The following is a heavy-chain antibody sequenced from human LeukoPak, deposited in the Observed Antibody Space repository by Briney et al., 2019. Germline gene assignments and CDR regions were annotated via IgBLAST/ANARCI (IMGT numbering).Heavy chain of an antibody. CDR1: GGSFSSGGYY. Sequence: SETLSLTCTVSGGSFSSGGYYWSWIRPHPGKGLEGIGYISYSGNTYYNPSLKSRVTISVDTSKNQFSLKLSSVTAADTAVYYCARNRHYDVLTASGGWFDPWGQGTLVTVSS. V-gene: IGHV4-31*03. J-gene: IGHJ5*02. D-gene: IGHD3-9*01. CDR2: ISYSGNT. CDR3: ARNRHYDVLTASGGWFDP.